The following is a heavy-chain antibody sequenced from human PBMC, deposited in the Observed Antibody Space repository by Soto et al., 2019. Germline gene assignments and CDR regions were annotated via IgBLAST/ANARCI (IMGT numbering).Heavy chain of an antibody. V-gene: IGHV1-3*01. CDR1: GYTFTSYA. J-gene: IGHJ4*02. Sequence: ASVKVSCKASGYTFTSYAMHWVRQAPGQRLEWMGWINAGNGNTKYSQKFQGRVTMTTDTSASTAYMELSSLRSEDTAVYYCARDGAVAGDSNFDYWGQGTLVTVSS. CDR2: INAGNGNT. CDR3: ARDGAVAGDSNFDY. D-gene: IGHD6-19*01.